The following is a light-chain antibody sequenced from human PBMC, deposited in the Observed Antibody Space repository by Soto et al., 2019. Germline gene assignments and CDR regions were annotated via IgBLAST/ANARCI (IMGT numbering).Light chain of an antibody. CDR1: SSNIGNNY. V-gene: IGLV1-51*02. CDR3: GKWDSSLSAGGV. CDR2: ENN. J-gene: IGLJ1*01. Sequence: QSVLTQPPSVSAAPGQKVTISCSGSSSNIGNNYVSWYQQLPGTAPKLLIYENNKRPSGIPDRFSGSKSGTSATLGITGLQTGDEADYYCGKWDSSLSAGGVFGTGTKVTVL.